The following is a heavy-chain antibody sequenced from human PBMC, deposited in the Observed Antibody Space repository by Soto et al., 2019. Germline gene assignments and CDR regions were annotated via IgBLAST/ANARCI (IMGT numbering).Heavy chain of an antibody. CDR1: GYTFTSYY. Sequence: ASVKVSCKASGYTFTSYYMHWVRQAPGQGLEWMGLINPSGGSTSYAQKFQGRVTMTRDTSTSTVYMELSSLRSEDTAVYYCAREHDSSGYPARNDAFDIWGQGTMVTVSS. V-gene: IGHV1-46*01. CDR2: INPSGGST. J-gene: IGHJ3*02. D-gene: IGHD3-22*01. CDR3: AREHDSSGYPARNDAFDI.